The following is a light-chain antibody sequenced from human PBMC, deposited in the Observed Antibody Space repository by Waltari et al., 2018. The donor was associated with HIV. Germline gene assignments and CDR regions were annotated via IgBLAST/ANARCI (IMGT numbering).Light chain of an antibody. CDR1: QTINTN. V-gene: IGKV1D-12*01. J-gene: IGKJ4*01. CDR3: QQSNSFPLT. CDR2: AAS. Sequence: DIQMTQSPSSVSASVGDRVTITCRASQTINTNLAWYQHKPGIAPKLLIYAASSLQSGVPSRFSGIGSGTDFTLTINTLQPEDFATYYFQQSNSFPLTFGGGTRVDIK.